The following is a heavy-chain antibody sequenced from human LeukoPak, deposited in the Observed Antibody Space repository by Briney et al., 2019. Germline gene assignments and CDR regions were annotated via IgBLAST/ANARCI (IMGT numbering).Heavy chain of an antibody. J-gene: IGHJ6*03. CDR1: GFTFSTYG. V-gene: IGHV3-64*01. CDR2: ISSNGGST. Sequence: GGSLRLSCAASGFTFSTYGMHWVRQAPGKGLEYVSAISSNGGSTYYANSVKGRFTISRDNSKNTLYLQMNSLRAEDTAVYYCAREPVGATVHYYYMDVWGKGTTVTVSS. D-gene: IGHD1-26*01. CDR3: AREPVGATVHYYYMDV.